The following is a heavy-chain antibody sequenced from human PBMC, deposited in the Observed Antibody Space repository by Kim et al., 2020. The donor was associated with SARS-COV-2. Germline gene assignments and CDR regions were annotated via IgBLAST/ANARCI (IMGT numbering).Heavy chain of an antibody. CDR1: GGSISTYY. D-gene: IGHD3-22*01. J-gene: IGHJ3*02. CDR3: TRGRSSGYGDAVDI. V-gene: IGHV4-4*07. Sequence: SETLSLTCIVSGGSISTYYWSWIRQPAGKGLEWIGRIYTSGNTNYHPSLKSRVTMSLDTSKNQFSLKLTSVTAADTAVYYCTRGRSSGYGDAVDIWGQGT. CDR2: IYTSGNT.